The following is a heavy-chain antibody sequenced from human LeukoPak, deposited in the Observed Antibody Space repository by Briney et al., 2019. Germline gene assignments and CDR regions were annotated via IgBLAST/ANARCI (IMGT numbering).Heavy chain of an antibody. V-gene: IGHV3-15*01. Sequence: PRGSLRLSCAASGFTLSNAWMTWVRQAPGKGLEWVGHLKSKSDGGTADYAAPVKGRFTISRDDSGNTLYLQMNSLKTEDTAVYYCTTVRRWEPDYRGQGTLVTVSS. D-gene: IGHD1-26*01. CDR3: TTVRRWEPDY. J-gene: IGHJ4*02. CDR1: GFTLSNAW. CDR2: LKSKSDGGTA.